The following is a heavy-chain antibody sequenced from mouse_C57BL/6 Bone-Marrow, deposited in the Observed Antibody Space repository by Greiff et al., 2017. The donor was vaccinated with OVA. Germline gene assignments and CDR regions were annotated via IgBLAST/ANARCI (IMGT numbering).Heavy chain of an antibody. CDR1: GFTFSSYG. CDR3: ARQGAVVAFDY. V-gene: IGHV5-6*01. Sequence: EVQGVESGGDLVKPGGSLKLSCAASGFTFSSYGMSWVRQTPDKRLEWVATISSGGSYTYSPDSVKGRFTISRDNAKNTRYLQMSSLKSEDTAMYYCARQGAVVAFDYWGQGTTLTVSS. D-gene: IGHD1-1*01. J-gene: IGHJ2*01. CDR2: ISSGGSYT.